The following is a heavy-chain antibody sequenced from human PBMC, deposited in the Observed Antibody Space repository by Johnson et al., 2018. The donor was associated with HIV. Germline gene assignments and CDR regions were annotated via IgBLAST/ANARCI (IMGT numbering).Heavy chain of an antibody. CDR3: AKGRDSSGFGAFDI. D-gene: IGHD3-22*01. CDR1: GFTFSSYG. CDR2: IRYDGSNK. J-gene: IGHJ3*02. V-gene: IGHV3-30*02. Sequence: QVQLVESGGGVVQPGGSLRLSCAASGFTFSSYGMHWVRQAPGKGLEWVAFIRYDGSNKYYADSVKGRFTISRDNSKNTLYLQMNSLRVEDTAVYYCAKGRDSSGFGAFDIWGQGTMVTVSS.